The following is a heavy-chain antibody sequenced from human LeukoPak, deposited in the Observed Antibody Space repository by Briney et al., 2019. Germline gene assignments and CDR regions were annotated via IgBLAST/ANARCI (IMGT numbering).Heavy chain of an antibody. Sequence: SVKVSCKASGGTFSSYAISWVRQAPGQGLEWMGRIIPILGIANYAQKFQGRVTITADKSTSTAYMELRSLGSDDTAVYYCAREIPYCSGGSCYGRGFDPWGQGTLVTVSS. CDR3: AREIPYCSGGSCYGRGFDP. J-gene: IGHJ5*02. CDR2: IIPILGIA. D-gene: IGHD2-15*01. V-gene: IGHV1-69*04. CDR1: GGTFSSYA.